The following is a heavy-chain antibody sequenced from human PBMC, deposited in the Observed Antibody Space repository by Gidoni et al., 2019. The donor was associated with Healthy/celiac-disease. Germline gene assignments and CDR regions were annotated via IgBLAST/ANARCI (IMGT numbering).Heavy chain of an antibody. CDR2: ISYDGSNK. Sequence: QVQLVESGGGVVQPGRSLRLSCAASGFTFSSYGRHWVRQAPGKGLEWVAVISYDGSNKYYADSVKGRFTISRDNSKNTLYLQMNSLRAEDTAVYYCAKDRGDYEFDYWGQGTLVTVSS. CDR3: AKDRGDYEFDY. J-gene: IGHJ4*02. V-gene: IGHV3-30*18. D-gene: IGHD4-17*01. CDR1: GFTFSSYG.